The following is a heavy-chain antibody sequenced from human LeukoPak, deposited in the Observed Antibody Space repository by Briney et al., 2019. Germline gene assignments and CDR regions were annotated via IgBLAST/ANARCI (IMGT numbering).Heavy chain of an antibody. CDR2: INPNSGGT. J-gene: IGHJ4*02. CDR1: GGTFSSYT. V-gene: IGHV1-2*02. D-gene: IGHD3-22*01. Sequence: ASVKVSCKASGGTFSSYTITWVRQAPGQGLEWMGWINPNSGGTNYAQKFQGRVTMTRDTSISTAYMELSRLRSDDTAVYYCARAGEITMIVVETFDYWGQGTLVTVSS. CDR3: ARAGEITMIVVETFDY.